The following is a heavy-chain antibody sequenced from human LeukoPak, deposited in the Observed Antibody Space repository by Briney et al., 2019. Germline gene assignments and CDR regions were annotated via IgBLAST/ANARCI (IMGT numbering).Heavy chain of an antibody. Sequence: GGSLRLSCAASGFNFDDYAMHWVRQAPGKGLEWVSGISWNSGSIGYADSVKGRLTISRDNAKNSLYLQMNSLRAEDTALYYCAKGVRSGWYNGVDYWGQGTLATVSS. CDR2: ISWNSGSI. CDR1: GFNFDDYA. J-gene: IGHJ4*02. V-gene: IGHV3-9*01. D-gene: IGHD6-19*01. CDR3: AKGVRSGWYNGVDY.